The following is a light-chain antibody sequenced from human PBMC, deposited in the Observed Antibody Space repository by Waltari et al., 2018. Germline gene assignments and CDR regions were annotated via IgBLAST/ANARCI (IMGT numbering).Light chain of an antibody. J-gene: IGKJ4*01. CDR3: QQYGSSPALT. CDR2: GAS. V-gene: IGKV3-20*01. Sequence: EIVFTQSPGTLSLSPGERATVSCRASQSVSTTYLAWYQQKPGQAPRLLIYGASSRATGIPDRFSGSGSGTDFTLTISRLEPEDFAVYYCQQYGSSPALTFGGGTKVESK. CDR1: QSVSTTY.